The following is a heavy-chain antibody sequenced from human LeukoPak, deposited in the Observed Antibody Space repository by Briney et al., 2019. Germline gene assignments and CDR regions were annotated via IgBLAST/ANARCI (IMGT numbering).Heavy chain of an antibody. Sequence: SETLSLTCTVSGGSISSSSYYWGWIRQPPGKGLEWIGSIYYSGSTYYNPSLKSRVTISVDTSKNQCSLKLSSVTAADTAVYYCARLGGLPFDYWGQGTLVTVSS. CDR3: ARLGGLPFDY. V-gene: IGHV4-39*01. D-gene: IGHD4-11*01. CDR1: GGSISSSSYY. J-gene: IGHJ4*02. CDR2: IYYSGST.